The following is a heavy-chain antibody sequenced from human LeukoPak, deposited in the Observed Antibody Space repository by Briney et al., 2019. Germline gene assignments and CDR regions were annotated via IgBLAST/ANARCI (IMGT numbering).Heavy chain of an antibody. D-gene: IGHD6-19*01. CDR3: ARGGLSSGWYG. Sequence: PSETLSLTCTVSGGSISSYYWSWIRQPPGKGLEWIGYSFFSGSTNYNPSLKSRVTISLDTSKNQFSLGLNSVTAADTAVYYCARGGLSSGWYGWGQGTLVTVSS. CDR1: GGSISSYY. V-gene: IGHV4-59*01. CDR2: SFFSGST. J-gene: IGHJ4*02.